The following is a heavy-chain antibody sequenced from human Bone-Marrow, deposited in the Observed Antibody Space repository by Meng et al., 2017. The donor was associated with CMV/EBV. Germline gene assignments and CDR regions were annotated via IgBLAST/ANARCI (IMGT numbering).Heavy chain of an antibody. Sequence: GESLKISCAASGITFRISQMNWVRQAPGKGLEWVSYISSAESGGVTYYAGSVKGRFTISRDNAKNLLYLQMNSLRADDTAVYYCARGIVGATADYWGQGTLVTGSS. CDR3: ARGIVGATADY. D-gene: IGHD1-26*01. CDR2: ISSAESGGVT. CDR1: GITFRISQ. V-gene: IGHV3-48*03. J-gene: IGHJ4*02.